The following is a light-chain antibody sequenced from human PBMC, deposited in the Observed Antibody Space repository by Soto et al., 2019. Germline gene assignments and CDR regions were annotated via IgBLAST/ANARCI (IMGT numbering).Light chain of an antibody. V-gene: IGLV2-14*01. CDR2: EVS. J-gene: IGLJ1*01. CDR3: SSYTSSSILYV. CDR1: SSDVGGYNY. Sequence: QSALTQPASVSGSPGQSITISCTGTSSDVGGYNYASWYQQHPGKAPKLMIYEVSNRPSGVSNRFSGSKSGNTASLTISGLQAEDEADYYCSSYTSSSILYVFGTGTKVTVL.